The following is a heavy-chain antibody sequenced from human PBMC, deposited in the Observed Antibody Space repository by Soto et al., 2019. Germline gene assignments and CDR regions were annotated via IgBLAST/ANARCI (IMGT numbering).Heavy chain of an antibody. V-gene: IGHV2-26*01. CDR3: ARIRPSYYYDSSGPQDV. J-gene: IGHJ6*02. CDR1: GFSLSNARMG. CDR2: IFSNDEK. D-gene: IGHD3-22*01. Sequence: SGHTLVNPTETLTLTCTVSGFSLSNARMGVSWIRQPPGKALEWLAHIFSNDEKSYSTSLKSRLTISKDTSKSQVVLTMTNMDPVDTATYYCARIRPSYYYDSSGPQDVWGQGTTVTVSS.